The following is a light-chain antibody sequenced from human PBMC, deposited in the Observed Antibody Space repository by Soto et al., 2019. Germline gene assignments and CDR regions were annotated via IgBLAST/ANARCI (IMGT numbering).Light chain of an antibody. CDR3: QHYNSYSEA. Sequence: DIQITQSPSTLSGSVGDRGTITCRASQTISSWLAWYQQKPGKASKLLIYKASTLKSGVPSRFSGSGSGTEFNLTISSLQPDDFATYYCQHYNSYSEAFGQGTKLELK. CDR1: QTISSW. CDR2: KAS. V-gene: IGKV1-5*03. J-gene: IGKJ1*01.